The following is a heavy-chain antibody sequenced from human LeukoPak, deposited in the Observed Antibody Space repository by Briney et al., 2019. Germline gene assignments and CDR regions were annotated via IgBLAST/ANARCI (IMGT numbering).Heavy chain of an antibody. D-gene: IGHD3-3*01. CDR2: INHSGST. CDR1: GGSFGGYY. CDR3: ARGPVYDFWSGYYPADLDY. Sequence: SETLSLTCAVYGGSFGGYYWSWIRQPPGKGLEWIGEINHSGSTNYNPSLKSRVTISVDTSKNQFSLKLSSVTAADTAVYYCARGPVYDFWSGYYPADLDYWGQGTLVTVSS. J-gene: IGHJ4*02. V-gene: IGHV4-34*01.